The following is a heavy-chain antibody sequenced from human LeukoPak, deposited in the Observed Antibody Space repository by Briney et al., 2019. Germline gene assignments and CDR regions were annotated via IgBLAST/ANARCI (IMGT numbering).Heavy chain of an antibody. D-gene: IGHD6-19*01. CDR1: GFTFDDYT. CDR2: ISWDGGGT. V-gene: IGHV3-43*01. J-gene: IGHJ4*02. Sequence: GGSLRLSCAASGFTFDDYTMHWVRQAPGKGLEWVSLISWDGGGTYYAESVKGRFTISRDNSRNSLFLQMNSLRTEDTALYYCAKGHSRGWYVYFDYWGQGSLVTVSS. CDR3: AKGHSRGWYVYFDY.